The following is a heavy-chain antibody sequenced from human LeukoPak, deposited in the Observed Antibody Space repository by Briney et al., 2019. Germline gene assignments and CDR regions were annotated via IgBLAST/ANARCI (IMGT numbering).Heavy chain of an antibody. D-gene: IGHD6-19*01. CDR1: GFTFSSYG. CDR2: IRYDGSNK. Sequence: GGSLRLSCAASGFTFSSYGMHWVRQAPGKGLEWVAFIRYDGSNKYYADSVKGRFTISRHNSKDTLYLQMNSLRAEDTAVYYCARDPGYSSGWLFDYWGQGTLVTVSS. CDR3: ARDPGYSSGWLFDY. V-gene: IGHV3-30*02. J-gene: IGHJ4*02.